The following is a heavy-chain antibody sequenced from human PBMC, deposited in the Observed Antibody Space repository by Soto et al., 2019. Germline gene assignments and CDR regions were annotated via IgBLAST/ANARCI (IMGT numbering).Heavy chain of an antibody. CDR1: GGSISSYY. CDR2: IYTSGST. D-gene: IGHD3-10*01. Sequence: SETLSLTCTVSGGSISSYYWSWIRQPAGKGLEWIGRIYTSGSTNYNPSLKSRVTMSVDTSKNQFSLKLSSVTAADTAVYYCARFYGSGRAREGYYYYYGMDVWGQGTTVTVSS. CDR3: ARFYGSGRAREGYYYYYGMDV. J-gene: IGHJ6*02. V-gene: IGHV4-4*07.